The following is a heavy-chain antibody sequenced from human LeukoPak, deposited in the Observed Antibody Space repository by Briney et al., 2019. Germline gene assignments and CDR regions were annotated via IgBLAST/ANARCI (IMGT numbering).Heavy chain of an antibody. CDR2: INPNSGGT. CDR1: GYTFTGYY. D-gene: IGHD2-2*02. V-gene: IGHV1-2*06. CDR3: ARDSPFCSSTSCYSEDAFDI. Sequence: RASVKVSCKASGYTFTGYYMHWVRQAPGQGLEWMGRINPNSGGTNYAQKFQGRVTMTRDTSISTAYMELSRLRSDDTAVYYCARDSPFCSSTSCYSEDAFDIWGQGTMVTVSS. J-gene: IGHJ3*02.